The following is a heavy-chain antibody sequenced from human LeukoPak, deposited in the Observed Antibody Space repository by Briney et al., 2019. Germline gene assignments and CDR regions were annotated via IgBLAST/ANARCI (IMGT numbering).Heavy chain of an antibody. CDR3: AIKRRCRYYGMDV. D-gene: IGHD2-8*01. V-gene: IGHV3-48*01. CDR1: GFTFSSYS. Sequence: GSLRLSCAASGFTFSSYSMNWVRQAPGKGLEWVSYISSSSSTIYYADSVKGRFTISRDNAKNSLYLQMNSLRAEDTAVYYCAIKRRCRYYGMDVWGQGTTVTVSS. J-gene: IGHJ6*02. CDR2: ISSSSSTI.